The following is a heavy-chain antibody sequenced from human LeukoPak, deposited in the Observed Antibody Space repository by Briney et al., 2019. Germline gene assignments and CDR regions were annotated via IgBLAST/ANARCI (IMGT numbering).Heavy chain of an antibody. V-gene: IGHV4-39*01. CDR3: VRQGTNSGYYLLDY. D-gene: IGHD3-22*01. J-gene: IGHJ4*02. CDR1: GGSISSSSYY. CDR2: IYYSGST. Sequence: PSETLSLTCTVSGGSISSSSYYWGWIRQPPGKGLEWIGSIYYSGSTYYNPSLKSRVTISVDTSKNQFSLKLTSVTVADTATYYCVRQGTNSGYYLLDYWGQGHLVIVSS.